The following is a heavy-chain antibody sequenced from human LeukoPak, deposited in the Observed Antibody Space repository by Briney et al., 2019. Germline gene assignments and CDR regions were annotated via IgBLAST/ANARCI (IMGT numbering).Heavy chain of an antibody. Sequence: GGSLRLSCVASEFTFSNYAMSWVRQPPGKGLEWVSAISNSGGTTYYADSVKGRFTISRDNSKNTLYLQMNSLRAEDTAVYYCAKEVRNVAAADYWGQGTLVTVSS. CDR3: AKEVRNVAAADY. J-gene: IGHJ4*02. D-gene: IGHD2-15*01. CDR1: EFTFSNYA. V-gene: IGHV3-23*01. CDR2: ISNSGGTT.